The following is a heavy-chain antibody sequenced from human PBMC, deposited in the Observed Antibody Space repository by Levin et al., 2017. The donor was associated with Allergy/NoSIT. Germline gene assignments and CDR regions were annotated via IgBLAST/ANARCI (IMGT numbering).Heavy chain of an antibody. J-gene: IGHJ4*02. CDR2: IYSSGSA. CDR1: GGSISSGSYY. V-gene: IGHV4-61*02. CDR3: ARAEVGAEH. Sequence: SQTLSLTCKVSGGSISSGSYYWSWIRQPAAKGLEWIGRIYSSGSANYNPSLKSRVTISVDTSKNQFFLMLSSVTAADPAVYYCARAEVGAEHWGQGTLVTVSS. D-gene: IGHD2-15*01.